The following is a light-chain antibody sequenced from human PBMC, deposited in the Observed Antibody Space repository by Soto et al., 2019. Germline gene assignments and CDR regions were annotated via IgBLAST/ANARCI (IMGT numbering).Light chain of an antibody. CDR1: QSVSSY. J-gene: IGKJ4*01. CDR2: DAS. CDR3: QQYYKWPLT. V-gene: IGKV3-11*01. Sequence: EIVLTQSPATLSLSPGERATPSCRASQSVSSYLAWYQQKPGQAPRLLIYDASNRATGIPARFSGSGSGTEFTLTISSLQSEDFAVYYCQQYYKWPLTFGGGTKVDI.